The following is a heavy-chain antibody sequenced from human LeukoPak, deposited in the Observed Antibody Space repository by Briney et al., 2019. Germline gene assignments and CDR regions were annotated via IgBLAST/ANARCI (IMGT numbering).Heavy chain of an antibody. V-gene: IGHV1-2*02. Sequence: ASVKVSCKASGYTFTCYYMHWVRQAPGQGLESMGWINPNSGDTYYAQKFQGRVTMTRDTSISTVYMELSRLRSDDAALYYCASPAGPSDAFDIWGQGTMVTVSS. CDR2: INPNSGDT. CDR3: ASPAGPSDAFDI. CDR1: GYTFTCYY. J-gene: IGHJ3*02. D-gene: IGHD3-10*01.